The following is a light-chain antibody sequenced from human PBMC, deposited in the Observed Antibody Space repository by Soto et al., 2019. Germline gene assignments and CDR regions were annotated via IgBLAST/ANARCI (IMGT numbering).Light chain of an antibody. J-gene: IGLJ2*01. CDR3: QVWDSSSDHP. CDR1: NSGSKS. V-gene: IGLV3-21*04. CDR2: YDS. Sequence: SYELTQPPSVSVAPGKTARITCGGNNSGSKSVHWYPQKPGQAPVLVIYYDSDRPSGIPERFSGSNSGNTATLTISRVEAGDEADYYCQVWDSSSDHPFGGGTKLTVL.